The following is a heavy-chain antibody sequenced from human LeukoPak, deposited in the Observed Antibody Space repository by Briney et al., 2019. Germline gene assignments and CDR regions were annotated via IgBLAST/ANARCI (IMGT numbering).Heavy chain of an antibody. Sequence: PGRSLRLSCAASGFTFSSYAMSWVRQAPGKGLEWVSAISGSGGSTYYADSVKGRFTISRDNSKNTLYLQMNSLRAEDTAVYYCAKGSHVVVPAAISGEFDYWGQGTLVTVSS. J-gene: IGHJ4*02. CDR3: AKGSHVVVPAAISGEFDY. V-gene: IGHV3-23*01. CDR1: GFTFSSYA. D-gene: IGHD2-2*01. CDR2: ISGSGGST.